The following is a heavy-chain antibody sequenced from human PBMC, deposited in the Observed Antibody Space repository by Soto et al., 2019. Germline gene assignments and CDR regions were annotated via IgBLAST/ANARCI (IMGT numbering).Heavy chain of an antibody. Sequence: LRLSCAASGFSFSDYYMSWIRQIPGKGLEWVSYITKGGSTIYYADSVKGRFTISRDNAKNSLYLQMNSLRAEDTAVYYCARDFVLRFLESPGMDVWGQGTTVTVSS. D-gene: IGHD3-3*01. J-gene: IGHJ6*02. CDR3: ARDFVLRFLESPGMDV. CDR1: GFSFSDYY. CDR2: ITKGGSTI. V-gene: IGHV3-11*01.